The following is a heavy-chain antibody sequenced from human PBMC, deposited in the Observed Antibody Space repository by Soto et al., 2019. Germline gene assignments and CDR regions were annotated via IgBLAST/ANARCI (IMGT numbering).Heavy chain of an antibody. D-gene: IGHD5-18*01. CDR2: IYSGGST. Sequence: GGSLRLSCAASGFTVSSNYMSWVRQAPGKGLEWVSVIYSGGSTYYADSVKGRFTISRDNSKNTLYLQMNSLRAEDTAVYYCASQSAGTAMVQFYWYFDLWGRGTLVTVSS. CDR1: GFTVSSNY. CDR3: ASQSAGTAMVQFYWYFDL. V-gene: IGHV3-53*01. J-gene: IGHJ2*01.